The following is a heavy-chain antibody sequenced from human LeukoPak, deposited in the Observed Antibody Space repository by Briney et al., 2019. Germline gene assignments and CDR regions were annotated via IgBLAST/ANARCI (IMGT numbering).Heavy chain of an antibody. Sequence: GASVKVSCKASGYSFRSYGFSWVRQAPGQGLEWMVWINAYNGDTNYAQKLRGRVTVNTDASTSTAYMELRSLRSDDTAVYYCARDGSGTWNDYWGQGTLVTVSS. D-gene: IGHD3-10*01. V-gene: IGHV1-18*01. CDR3: ARDGSGTWNDY. CDR2: INAYNGDT. CDR1: GYSFRSYG. J-gene: IGHJ4*02.